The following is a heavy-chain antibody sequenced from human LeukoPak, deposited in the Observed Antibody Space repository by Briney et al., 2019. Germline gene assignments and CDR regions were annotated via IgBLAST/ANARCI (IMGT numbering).Heavy chain of an antibody. D-gene: IGHD3-9*01. CDR3: ARRVLTGSIDY. J-gene: IGHJ4*02. CDR1: GGSISSSSYY. CDR2: IYYSGST. Sequence: SETLSLTCTVSGGSISSSSYYLGWIRQPPGKGLEWIGSIYYSGSTYYNPSLKSRVTISVDTSKNQFSLKLSSVTAADTAVYYCARRVLTGSIDYWGQGTLVTVSS. V-gene: IGHV4-39*01.